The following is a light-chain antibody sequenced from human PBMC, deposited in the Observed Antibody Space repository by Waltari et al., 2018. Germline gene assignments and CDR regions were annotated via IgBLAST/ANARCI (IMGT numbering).Light chain of an antibody. CDR2: QDS. CDR1: KLGDKY. CDR3: QAWDSSTVV. J-gene: IGLJ2*01. Sequence: SYELTQPPPVSVSPGQTASITCSGDKLGDKYACWYQQKPGQSPVLVIYQDSKRPSGIPERFSGSNSGNTATLTISGTQAMDGADYYCQAWDSSTVVFGGGTKLTVL. V-gene: IGLV3-1*01.